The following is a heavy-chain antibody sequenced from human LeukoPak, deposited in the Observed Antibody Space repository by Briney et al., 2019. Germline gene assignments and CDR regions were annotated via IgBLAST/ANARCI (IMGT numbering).Heavy chain of an antibody. V-gene: IGHV3-30*04. CDR3: AREKFDS. CDR2: VSYEGTIK. J-gene: IGHJ5*01. CDR1: GFAFSNFA. Sequence: PGGSLRLSCAASGFAFSNFAMHWVRQAPGKGLEWVAVVSYEGTIKYHSDSAKGRFTISRDNSNNIISLQMNNLTTEDTAAYYCAREKFDSWGQGTLVTVSP.